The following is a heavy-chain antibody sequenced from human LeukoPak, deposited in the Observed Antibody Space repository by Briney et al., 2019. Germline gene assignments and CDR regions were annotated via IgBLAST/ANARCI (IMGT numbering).Heavy chain of an antibody. Sequence: SETLSLTCAVYGGSFSGYYWSWVRQPPGKGLEWIGEINHSGSTNYNPSLKSRVTISVDTSKNQFSLKLSSVTAADTAVYYCARGSTHYDILTGYYANWFDPWGQGTLVTVSS. V-gene: IGHV4-34*01. CDR1: GGSFSGYY. J-gene: IGHJ5*02. D-gene: IGHD3-9*01. CDR3: ARGSTHYDILTGYYANWFDP. CDR2: INHSGST.